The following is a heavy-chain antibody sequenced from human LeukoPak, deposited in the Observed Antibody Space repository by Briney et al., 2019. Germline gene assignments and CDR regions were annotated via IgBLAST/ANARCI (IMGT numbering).Heavy chain of an antibody. CDR1: GFTFSDYY. Sequence: GGSLRLSCAASGFTFSDYYMSWIRQAPGKGLEWVSYISSSGSTIYYADSVKGRFTISRDNAKNSLYLQMNSLRAEDTAVYYCAKGLSYYDFYGLDVWGQGTTVTVSS. CDR2: ISSSGSTI. CDR3: AKGLSYYDFYGLDV. V-gene: IGHV3-11*01. D-gene: IGHD3-3*01. J-gene: IGHJ6*02.